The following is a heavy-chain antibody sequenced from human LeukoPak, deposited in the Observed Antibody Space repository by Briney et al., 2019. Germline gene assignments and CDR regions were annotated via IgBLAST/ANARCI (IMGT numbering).Heavy chain of an antibody. D-gene: IGHD5-18*01. V-gene: IGHV3-21*01. CDR3: ARGDTAMVTGAFDI. Sequence: GGALRLSCAASGFTFSRYSMNGVGQAPGKGLEGVSSISSSSSYIYYADSVKGRFTISRDNAKNSLYLQMNSLRAEDTAVYYCARGDTAMVTGAFDIWGQGTMVTVSS. CDR1: GFTFSRYS. J-gene: IGHJ3*02. CDR2: ISSSSSYI.